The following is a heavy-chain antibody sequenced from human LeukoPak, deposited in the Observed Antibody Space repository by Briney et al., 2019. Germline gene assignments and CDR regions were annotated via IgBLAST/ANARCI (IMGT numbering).Heavy chain of an antibody. J-gene: IGHJ3*02. Sequence: ASVKVSCKASGYTFTSYGISWVRQAPGQGLEWMGWISAYNGNTNYAQKLQGRVTMTTDTSTSTAYMELRSLRSDDTAVYYCSGSYRRGRDAFDIWGQGTMVTVSS. CDR2: ISAYNGNT. CDR3: SGSYRRGRDAFDI. V-gene: IGHV1-18*01. CDR1: GYTFTSYG. D-gene: IGHD1-26*01.